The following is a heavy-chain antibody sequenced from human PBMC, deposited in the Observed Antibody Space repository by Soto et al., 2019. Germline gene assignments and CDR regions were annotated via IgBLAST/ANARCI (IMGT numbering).Heavy chain of an antibody. CDR2: ISGSGGST. J-gene: IGHJ6*03. V-gene: IGHV3-23*01. D-gene: IGHD3-10*01. Sequence: EVQLLESGGGLVQPGGSLRLSCAASGFTFSSYAMSWVRQAPGKGLEWVSAISGSGGSTYYADSVKGRFTISRDNSKNTLYLQMNSLRAEDTAVYYCANSPLLQFSTYYYYYMDVWGKGTTVTVSS. CDR1: GFTFSSYA. CDR3: ANSPLLQFSTYYYYYMDV.